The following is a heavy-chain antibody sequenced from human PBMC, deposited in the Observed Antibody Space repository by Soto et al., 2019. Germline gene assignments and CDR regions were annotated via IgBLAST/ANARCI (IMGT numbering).Heavy chain of an antibody. CDR1: GYTFTRYG. D-gene: IGHD6-13*01. V-gene: IGHV1-3*01. Sequence: ASVKVSCKASGYTFTRYGIHWVRQAPGQRLEWMGWINAANGDTKYSPKFQGRVTITRDTSASTAYMELSSLRSEDTAVYYCVRRHVSATGIDWFDPWGQGTLVTVSS. J-gene: IGHJ5*02. CDR3: VRRHVSATGIDWFDP. CDR2: INAANGDT.